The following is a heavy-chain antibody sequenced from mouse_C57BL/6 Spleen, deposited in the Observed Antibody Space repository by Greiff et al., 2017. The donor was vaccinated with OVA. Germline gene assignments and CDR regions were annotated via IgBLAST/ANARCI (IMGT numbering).Heavy chain of an antibody. D-gene: IGHD2-1*01. CDR2: INPNNGGT. V-gene: IGHV1-26*01. CDR1: GYTFTDYY. J-gene: IGHJ3*01. CDR3: ASDYGNPAWFAY. Sequence: EVQLQQSGPELVKPGASVKISCKASGYTFTDYYMNWVKQSHGKSLEWIGDINPNNGGTSYNQKFTGKATLTVDKSSSTAYMELRRLKSEDSAVYDCASDYGNPAWFAYWGQGTLVTVSA.